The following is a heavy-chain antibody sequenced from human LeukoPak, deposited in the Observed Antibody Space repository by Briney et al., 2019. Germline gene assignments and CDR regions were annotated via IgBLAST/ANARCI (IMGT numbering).Heavy chain of an antibody. V-gene: IGHV4-59*08. D-gene: IGHD3-10*01. CDR2: IYYSGST. CDR1: GGSINSYY. J-gene: IGHJ4*02. Sequence: SETLSLTCTVSGGSINSYYWNWIRQPPGKGLEWIGYIYYSGSTDYNPSLKSRVTISVDTSKNQFSLKLSSVTAADTAVYYCARGGGSGSYFYAGEVDYWGQGTLVTVSS. CDR3: ARGGGSGSYFYAGEVDY.